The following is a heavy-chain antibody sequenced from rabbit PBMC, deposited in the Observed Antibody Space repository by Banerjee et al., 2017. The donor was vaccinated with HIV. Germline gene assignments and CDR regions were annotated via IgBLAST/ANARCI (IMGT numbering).Heavy chain of an antibody. J-gene: IGHJ4*01. CDR2: IYAGKGST. D-gene: IGHD2-1*01. CDR3: ARDLTYDDYGDFNL. V-gene: IGHV1S7*01. CDR1: GFTLSSYY. Sequence: QSLEESGGDLVKPGASLTLTCTASGFTLSSYYMSWVRQAPGKGLEWIGIIYAGKGSTDYASWVNGRFTISSDNAQNTVDLQMNSLTAADTATYFCARDLTYDDYGDFNLWGQGTLVTVS.